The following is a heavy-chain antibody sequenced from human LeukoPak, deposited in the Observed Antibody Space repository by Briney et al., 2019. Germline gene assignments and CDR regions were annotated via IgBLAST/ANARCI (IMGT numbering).Heavy chain of an antibody. J-gene: IGHJ4*02. CDR1: GGTFSSYA. CDR3: AKGGAMIVGLPFDY. CDR2: IIPIFGTA. Sequence: SVKVSCKASGGTFSSYAISWVRQAPGQGLEWMGGIIPIFGTANYAQKFQGRVTITADKSTSTAYMELSSLRSEDTAVYYCAKGGAMIVGLPFDYWGQRTLVTVSS. V-gene: IGHV1-69*06. D-gene: IGHD3-22*01.